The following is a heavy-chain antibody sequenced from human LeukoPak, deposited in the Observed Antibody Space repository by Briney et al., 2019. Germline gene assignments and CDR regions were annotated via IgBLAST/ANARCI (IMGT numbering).Heavy chain of an antibody. CDR3: AKSGQDLSVVVPAAIAVN. D-gene: IGHD2-2*01. V-gene: IGHV3-30-3*02. CDR1: GFTFSSYA. J-gene: IGHJ4*02. Sequence: GGSLRLSCAASGFTFSSYAMHWVRQAPGKGLEWVAVISYDGSNKYYADSVKGRFTISRDYSKNTLFLQMNSLRAEDTAVYYCAKSGQDLSVVVPAAIAVNWGQGTLVTVSS. CDR2: ISYDGSNK.